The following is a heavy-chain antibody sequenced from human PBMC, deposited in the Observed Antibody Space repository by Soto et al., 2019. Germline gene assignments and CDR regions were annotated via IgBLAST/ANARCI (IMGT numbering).Heavy chain of an antibody. CDR2: IYYDGST. V-gene: IGHV4-39*02. D-gene: IGHD2-15*01. CDR3: ATVLVGATRHPDSDS. Sequence: ATLSLTCTVSGGSINNNNYYWAWIRQPPGKGLSWISSIYYDGSTYYNSSLKSRVTISRDTSKNHFSLRLTSMTAADTAVYYCATVLVGATRHPDSDSWGQGTLVTVSS. CDR1: GGSINNNNYY. J-gene: IGHJ4*02.